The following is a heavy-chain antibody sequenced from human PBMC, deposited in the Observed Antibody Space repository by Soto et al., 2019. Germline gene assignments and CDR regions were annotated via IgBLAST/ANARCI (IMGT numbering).Heavy chain of an antibody. V-gene: IGHV4-61*01. J-gene: IGHJ5*02. CDR3: ARLLFGAANWFDP. D-gene: IGHD3-10*01. CDR2: IYYSGTT. Sequence: PSETLSLTCTFSGDSVNSATYYWSWIQQPPGKGLEWIGYIYYSGTTKYNPSLKSRVTISVDTSKNQFSLKLSSVTAADTAVYYCARLLFGAANWFDPWGQGTLVTVSS. CDR1: GDSVNSATYY.